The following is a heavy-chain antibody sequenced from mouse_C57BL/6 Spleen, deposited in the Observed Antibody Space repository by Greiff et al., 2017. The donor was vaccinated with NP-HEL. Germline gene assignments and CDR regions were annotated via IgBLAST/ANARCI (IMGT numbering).Heavy chain of an antibody. Sequence: EVQLQQSGPELVKPGDSVKISCKASGYSFTGYFMNWVMQSHGKSLEWIGRINPYNGDTFYNQKFKGKATLTVDKSSSTAHMELRSLTSEDSAVYYCARNYYSNLYYAMDYWGQGTSVTVSS. CDR1: GYSFTGYF. CDR3: ARNYYSNLYYAMDY. V-gene: IGHV1-20*01. J-gene: IGHJ4*01. D-gene: IGHD2-5*01. CDR2: INPYNGDT.